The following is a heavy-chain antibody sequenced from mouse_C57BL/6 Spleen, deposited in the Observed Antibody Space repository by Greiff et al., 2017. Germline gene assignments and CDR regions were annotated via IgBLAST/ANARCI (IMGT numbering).Heavy chain of an antibody. CDR2: ISGGGGNT. Sequence: DVKLVESGGGLVKPGGSLKLSCAASGFTFSSYTMSWVRQTPEKRLEWVATISGGGGNTYYPDSVKGRFTISRDNAKNTLYLQLSSLRSEDTALYYCARLSNWDWYFDVWGTGTTVTVSS. CDR1: GFTFSSYT. J-gene: IGHJ1*03. V-gene: IGHV5-9*01. D-gene: IGHD4-1*01. CDR3: ARLSNWDWYFDV.